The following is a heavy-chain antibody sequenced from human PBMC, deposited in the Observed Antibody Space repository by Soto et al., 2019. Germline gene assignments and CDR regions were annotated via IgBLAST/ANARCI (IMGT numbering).Heavy chain of an antibody. CDR1: GFTFSSYA. J-gene: IGHJ6*03. V-gene: IGHV3-23*01. D-gene: IGHD4-4*01. Sequence: GGSLRLSCAASGFTFSSYAMSWVRQAPGKGLEWVSAISGSGGSTYYADSVKGRFTISRDNSKNTLYLQMNSLRAEDTAVYYCAKAPYIYYYYYYMDVWGKGTTVTVSS. CDR2: ISGSGGST. CDR3: AKAPYIYYYYYYMDV.